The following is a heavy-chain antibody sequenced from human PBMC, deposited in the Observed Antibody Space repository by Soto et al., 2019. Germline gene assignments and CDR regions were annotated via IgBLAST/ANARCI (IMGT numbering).Heavy chain of an antibody. Sequence: QVQLVESGGGVVQPGRSLRLSCAASGFTFSTYGMSWVRQAPGKGLEWVAIISYDGIHKYYADSVKGRFTISRDNSRNTLYLQMNSLRAEDKAVYYCAKEIIAVSGPWDFENWGQGTLVTVSS. CDR3: AKEIIAVSGPWDFEN. D-gene: IGHD6-19*01. CDR2: ISYDGIHK. CDR1: GFTFSTYG. J-gene: IGHJ4*02. V-gene: IGHV3-30*18.